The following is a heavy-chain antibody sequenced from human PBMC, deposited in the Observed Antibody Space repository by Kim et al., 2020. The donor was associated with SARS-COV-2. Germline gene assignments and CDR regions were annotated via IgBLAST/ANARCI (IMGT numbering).Heavy chain of an antibody. J-gene: IGHJ5*02. Sequence: SETLSLTCTVSGGSISSCGYYWSWIRQHPGKGLEWIGYIYYSGSTYYNPSLKSRVTISVDTSKNQFSLKLSSVTAADTAVYYCARDGPYSSSWYRWFDPWGQGTLVTVSS. D-gene: IGHD6-13*01. CDR2: IYYSGST. CDR1: GGSISSCGYY. V-gene: IGHV4-31*03. CDR3: ARDGPYSSSWYRWFDP.